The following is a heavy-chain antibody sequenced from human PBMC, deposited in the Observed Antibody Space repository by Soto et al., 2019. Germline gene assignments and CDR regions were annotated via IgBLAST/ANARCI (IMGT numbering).Heavy chain of an antibody. CDR3: AKDRSDGTEYFQH. Sequence: GGSLRLSCAASGFTFSSYGMHWVRQAPGKGLEWVTVISYDGSNKYYADSVKGRFTISRDNSKNTLYLQMNSLRAEDTAVYYCAKDRSDGTEYFQHWGHGTLVTVSS. CDR1: GFTFSSYG. V-gene: IGHV3-30*18. CDR2: ISYDGSNK. D-gene: IGHD2-15*01. J-gene: IGHJ1*01.